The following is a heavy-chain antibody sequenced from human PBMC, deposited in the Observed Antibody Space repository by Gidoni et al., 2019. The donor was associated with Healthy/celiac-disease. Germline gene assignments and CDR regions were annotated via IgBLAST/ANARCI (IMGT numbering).Heavy chain of an antibody. D-gene: IGHD1-1*01. CDR2: ISYDGSNK. V-gene: IGHV3-30-3*01. J-gene: IGHJ6*02. Sequence: QVQLVESGGGVVQPGRSLRLSCAASGFTFSSYAMHWVRQAPGKGLEWVAVISYDGSNKYYADSVKGRFTISRDNSKNTLYLQMNSLRAEDTAVYYCARGNQGDYGMDVWGQGTTVTVSS. CDR1: GFTFSSYA. CDR3: ARGNQGDYGMDV.